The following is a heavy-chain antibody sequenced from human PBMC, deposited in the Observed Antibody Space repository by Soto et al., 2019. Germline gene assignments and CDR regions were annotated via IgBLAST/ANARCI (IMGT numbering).Heavy chain of an antibody. CDR2: IRSGGTT. J-gene: IGHJ4*02. D-gene: IGHD6-19*01. Sequence: PGGSLRISCVPSVFIFDDYVMAWVRQAPEKGLEFVGAIRSGGTTEYAASVRGRFTVSRDDSKSVAYLQMNGLKVDDTAVYYCTIWPGSGNSNFENWGQGAMVTVSS. CDR3: TIWPGSGNSNFEN. V-gene: IGHV3-49*04. CDR1: VFIFDDYV.